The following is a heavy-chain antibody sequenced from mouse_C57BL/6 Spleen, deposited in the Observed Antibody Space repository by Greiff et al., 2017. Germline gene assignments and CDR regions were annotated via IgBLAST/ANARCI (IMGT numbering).Heavy chain of an antibody. D-gene: IGHD2-3*01. Sequence: EVNVVESEGGLVQPGSSMKLSCTASGFTFSDYYMAWVRQVPEKGLEWVANINYDGSSTYYLDSLKSRFIISRDNAKHILYLQMISLKSEDTATYYCAREGLLRYFDVWGTGTTVTVSS. CDR3: AREGLLRYFDV. V-gene: IGHV5-16*01. J-gene: IGHJ1*03. CDR2: INYDGSST. CDR1: GFTFSDYY.